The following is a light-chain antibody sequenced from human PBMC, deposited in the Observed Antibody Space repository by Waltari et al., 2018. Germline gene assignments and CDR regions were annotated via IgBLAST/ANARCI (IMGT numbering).Light chain of an antibody. J-gene: IGLJ1*01. CDR3: GTWDSSLSAHV. CDR2: ENY. Sequence: QSVLTQPPSVSVAPGQKVTLSCSGSSPNLGYYYVSWYQQLPRTAPKLLIYENYKRPSGIPDRFSGSKSGTSVTLGITGLQTGDEADYYCGTWDSSLSAHVFGTGTKVTVL. V-gene: IGLV1-51*01. CDR1: SPNLGYYY.